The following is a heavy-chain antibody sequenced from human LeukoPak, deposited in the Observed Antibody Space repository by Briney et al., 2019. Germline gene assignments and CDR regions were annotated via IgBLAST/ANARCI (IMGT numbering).Heavy chain of an antibody. V-gene: IGHV4-59*08. J-gene: IGHJ4*02. CDR1: GGPINGYY. Sequence: PSETLSLTCIVSGGPINGYYWSWIRQPPGKGLEWIGYIYFSGSTNYNPSLKSRVTMSIDTSKNQMSLKLSSVTAADTAVYYCARHGSAADYWGQGTLVTVSS. D-gene: IGHD3-10*01. CDR3: ARHGSAADY. CDR2: IYFSGST.